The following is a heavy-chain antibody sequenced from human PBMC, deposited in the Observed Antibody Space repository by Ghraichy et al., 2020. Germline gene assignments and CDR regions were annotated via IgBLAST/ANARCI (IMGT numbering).Heavy chain of an antibody. Sequence: SETLSLTCTVSGGSISSYYWSWIRQPPGKGLEWIGYIYYSGSTNYNPSLKSRVTISVDTSKNQFSLKLSSVTAADTAVYYCARAFGLPMAPSVLYYYGMDVWGQGTTVTVSS. CDR1: GGSISSYY. CDR3: ARAFGLPMAPSVLYYYGMDV. D-gene: IGHD3/OR15-3a*01. J-gene: IGHJ6*02. V-gene: IGHV4-59*01. CDR2: IYYSGST.